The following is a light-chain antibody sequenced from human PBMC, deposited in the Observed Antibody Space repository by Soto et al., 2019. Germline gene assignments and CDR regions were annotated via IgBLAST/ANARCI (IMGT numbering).Light chain of an antibody. CDR1: SSNIGAGYD. J-gene: IGLJ7*01. CDR3: QSYDSSLSGCV. CDR2: GDN. V-gene: IGLV1-40*01. Sequence: QSVLTQPPSVSGAPGQRVTISCTGSSSNIGAGYDVHWYQQLPGTAPKLLIYGDNNRPSGVPDRFSGSKSGTSASLAITGLQADDEAEYDCQSYDSSLSGCVFGTGTQLTVL.